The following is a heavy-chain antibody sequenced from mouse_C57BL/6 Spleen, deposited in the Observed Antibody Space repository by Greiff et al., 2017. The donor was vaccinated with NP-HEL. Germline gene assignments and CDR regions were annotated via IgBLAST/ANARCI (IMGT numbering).Heavy chain of an antibody. CDR3: ARNYYGSSYRYFDV. D-gene: IGHD1-1*01. CDR1: GFTFSDYY. J-gene: IGHJ1*03. V-gene: IGHV5-12*01. CDR2: ISNGGGST. Sequence: EVKLMESGGGLVQPGGSLKLSCAASGFTFSDYYMYWVRQTPEKRLEWVAYISNGGGSTYYPDTVKGRFTMSRDNAKNTLYLQMSRLKSEDTAMYYCARNYYGSSYRYFDVWGTGTTVTVSS.